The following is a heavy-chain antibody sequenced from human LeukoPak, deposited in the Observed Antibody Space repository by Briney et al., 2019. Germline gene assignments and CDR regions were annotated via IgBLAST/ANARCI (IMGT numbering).Heavy chain of an antibody. Sequence: SVKVSCKASGGTFSSYAISWVRQAPGQGLEWMGRIIPILGIANYAQKFQGRVTITADKYTSTAYMELSSLRSEDTAVYYCARGIRTYYYDSSGYATDYWGQGTLVTVSS. CDR1: GGTFSSYA. V-gene: IGHV1-69*04. J-gene: IGHJ4*02. CDR3: ARGIRTYYYDSSGYATDY. CDR2: IIPILGIA. D-gene: IGHD3-22*01.